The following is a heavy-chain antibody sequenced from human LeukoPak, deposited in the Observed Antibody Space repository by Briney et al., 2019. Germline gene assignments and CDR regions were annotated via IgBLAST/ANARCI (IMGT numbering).Heavy chain of an antibody. Sequence: GASVKVSCKASGGTFISYGTSWVRQAPGQGLEWMGRIIPIFGTANYAQKFQGRVTITTEESTSTAYMELSSLRSEDTAVYYCASTRISGYQIGEYFQHWGQGTLVTVSS. J-gene: IGHJ1*01. D-gene: IGHD3-22*01. CDR2: IIPIFGTA. CDR3: ASTRISGYQIGEYFQH. CDR1: GGTFISYG. V-gene: IGHV1-69*05.